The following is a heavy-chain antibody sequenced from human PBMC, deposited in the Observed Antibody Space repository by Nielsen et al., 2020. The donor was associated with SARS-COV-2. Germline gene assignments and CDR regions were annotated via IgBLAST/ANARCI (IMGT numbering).Heavy chain of an antibody. Sequence: ASVKVSCKASGGTFSIYTISWVRQAPGQGLEWMGWISAYNGNTNYAQKLQGRVTMTTDTSTSTAYMELRSLRSDDTAVYYCARDTIRTPLDYWGQGTLVTASS. J-gene: IGHJ4*02. CDR2: ISAYNGNT. D-gene: IGHD1-14*01. CDR1: GGTFSIYT. V-gene: IGHV1-18*01. CDR3: ARDTIRTPLDY.